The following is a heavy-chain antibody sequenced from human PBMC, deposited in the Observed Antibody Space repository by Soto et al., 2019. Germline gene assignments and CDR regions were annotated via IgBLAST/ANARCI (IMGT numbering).Heavy chain of an antibody. J-gene: IGHJ4*02. CDR2: INHSGST. D-gene: IGHD5-18*01. CDR1: GGSFSCYY. V-gene: IGHV4-34*01. CDR3: ARETAMVYYYFDY. Sequence: SGTLSLTCAVYGGSFSCYYWSWIRQPPGKGLEWIGEINHSGSTNYNPSLKSRVTISVDTSKNQFSLKLSSVTAADTAVYYCARETAMVYYYFDYWGQGTLVTVSS.